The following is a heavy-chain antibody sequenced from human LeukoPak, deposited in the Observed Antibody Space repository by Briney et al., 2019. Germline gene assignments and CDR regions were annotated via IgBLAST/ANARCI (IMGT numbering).Heavy chain of an antibody. CDR3: AREEHSSGYYYGVDAFDI. Sequence: SETLSLTCTVSGDSISGYYWSWIRQPPGKGLEWIGYIYYSGSTNYNPSLKSRVTMSVDTSKNQFSLKLSSVTAADTAVYYCAREEHSSGYYYGVDAFDIWGQGTMVTVSS. CDR2: IYYSGST. V-gene: IGHV4-59*01. D-gene: IGHD3-22*01. J-gene: IGHJ3*02. CDR1: GDSISGYY.